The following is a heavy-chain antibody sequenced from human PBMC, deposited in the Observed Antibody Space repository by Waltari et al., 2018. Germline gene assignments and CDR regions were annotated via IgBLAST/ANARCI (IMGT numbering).Heavy chain of an antibody. Sequence: QVQLVESGGGVVQPGGSLRLSCAASGFTFSSYGMHWVRQAPGKGLEWVAFIRYDGSNKYYADSVKGRFTISRDNSKNTLYLQMNSLRAEDTAVYYCAKDLVDHDFWSGYSFDYWGQGTLVTVSS. D-gene: IGHD3-3*01. V-gene: IGHV3-30*02. CDR1: GFTFSSYG. J-gene: IGHJ4*02. CDR2: IRYDGSNK. CDR3: AKDLVDHDFWSGYSFDY.